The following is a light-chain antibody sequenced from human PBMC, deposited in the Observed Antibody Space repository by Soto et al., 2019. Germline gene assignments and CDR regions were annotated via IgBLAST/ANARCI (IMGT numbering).Light chain of an antibody. V-gene: IGKV3-20*01. CDR3: QQYKT. CDR2: GAS. Sequence: EIVLTQSPGTLSLSPGERATLSCRASQSGSSSYLAWYQQKPGQAPRLLIYGASSRATGIPDRFSGSGSGTDFTLTISRLEPEDFAVYYCQQYKTFGQGTKLEIK. CDR1: QSGSSSY. J-gene: IGKJ2*01.